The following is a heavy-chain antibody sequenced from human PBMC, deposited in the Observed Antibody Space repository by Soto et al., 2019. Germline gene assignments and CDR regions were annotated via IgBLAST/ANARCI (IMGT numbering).Heavy chain of an antibody. CDR1: GGSISKYH. D-gene: IGHD3-3*01. Sequence: QEQLQESGPRLVKPSETLSLTCSVSGGSISKYHWSWIRQPPGKGLEWIGYISYTGSTNYSPSLKSRVTMLLATSKKQFSLKLSSVTAADTAVYYCARVAADAYWSGYDDYWGQGTLVTVSS. CDR3: ARVAADAYWSGYDDY. V-gene: IGHV4-59*01. CDR2: ISYTGST. J-gene: IGHJ4*02.